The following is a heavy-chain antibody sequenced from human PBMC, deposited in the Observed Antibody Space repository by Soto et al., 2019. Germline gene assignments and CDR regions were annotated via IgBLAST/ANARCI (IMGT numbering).Heavy chain of an antibody. V-gene: IGHV4-34*01. Sequence: SETLSLTCAVYGGSFSGYYWSWIRQPPGKGLEWIGEINHSGSTNYNPSLKSRVTISVDTSKNQFSLKLSSVTAADTAIYFCARIIHYMIRGATVFFFDSWGQGKLVTVAS. CDR1: GGSFSGYY. CDR2: INHSGST. J-gene: IGHJ4*02. D-gene: IGHD3-10*01. CDR3: ARIIHYMIRGATVFFFDS.